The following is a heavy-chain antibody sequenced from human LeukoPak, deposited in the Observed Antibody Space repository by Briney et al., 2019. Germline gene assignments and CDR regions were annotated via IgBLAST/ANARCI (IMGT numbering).Heavy chain of an antibody. J-gene: IGHJ4*02. Sequence: QPGGSLRLSCAVSGFTFSSNAMHWVRQAPGKGLEWVAVISYDGSNKYYADSVKGRFTISRDSSKNTLYLQMNSLRAEDTAVYYRAKDGNVRSLEWLLAAYFDYWGQGTLVTVSS. D-gene: IGHD3-3*01. CDR1: GFTFSSNA. CDR2: ISYDGSNK. CDR3: AKDGNVRSLEWLLAAYFDY. V-gene: IGHV3-30*18.